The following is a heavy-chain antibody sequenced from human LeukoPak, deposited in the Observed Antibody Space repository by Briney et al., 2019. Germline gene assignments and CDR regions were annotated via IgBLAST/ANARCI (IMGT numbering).Heavy chain of an antibody. Sequence: SETLSLTCTVSGGSISSSSYYWGWIRQSPGRGLEWIGSIYYSGSTYYNPSLKSRVTISVGTSKNQFSLTLSSVTAADTAVYYCARETTIVLDYWGQGTLVTVSS. J-gene: IGHJ4*02. CDR3: ARETTIVLDY. CDR1: GGSISSSSYY. V-gene: IGHV4-39*07. D-gene: IGHD1/OR15-1a*01. CDR2: IYYSGST.